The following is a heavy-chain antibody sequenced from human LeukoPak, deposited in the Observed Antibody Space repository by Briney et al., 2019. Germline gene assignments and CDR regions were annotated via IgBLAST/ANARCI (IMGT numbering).Heavy chain of an antibody. CDR3: AIIYLIVGATTFDY. CDR2: ISSSSSTI. CDR1: GFTFSSYS. Sequence: GGSLRLSCAASGFTFSSYSMNWVRQAPGKGLEWVSSISSSSSTIYYADSVKGRFTISRDNAKNSLYLQMNSLRPEDTAVYYCAIIYLIVGATTFDYWGQGTLVTVSS. D-gene: IGHD1-26*01. V-gene: IGHV3-48*01. J-gene: IGHJ4*02.